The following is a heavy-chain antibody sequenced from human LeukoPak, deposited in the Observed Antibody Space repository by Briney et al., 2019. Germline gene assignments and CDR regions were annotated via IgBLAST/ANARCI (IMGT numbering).Heavy chain of an antibody. D-gene: IGHD6-13*01. V-gene: IGHV4-61*05. CDR2: IYYSGST. J-gene: IGHJ5*02. Sequence: SETLSLTCTVSGGSISTSNFYWGWIRQPPGTGLEWIGYIYYSGSTNYNPSLKSRVTISVDTSKNQFSLKLSSVTAADTAVYYCARSDSSSWYNWFDPWGQGTLVTVSS. CDR1: GGSISTSNFY. CDR3: ARSDSSSWYNWFDP.